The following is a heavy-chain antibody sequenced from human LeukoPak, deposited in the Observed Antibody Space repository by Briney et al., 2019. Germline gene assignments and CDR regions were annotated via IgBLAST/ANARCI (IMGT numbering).Heavy chain of an antibody. J-gene: IGHJ3*02. D-gene: IGHD2-2*01. V-gene: IGHV3-21*01. CDR2: ISSSSSYK. CDR3: ARALPAADTYAFDI. CDR1: GFTFSSYS. Sequence: GGSLRLSCAASGFTFSSYSVNWVRQAPGKGLEWVSSISSSSSYKYYADSVKGRFTISRDNAKNSLYLQMNSLRAEDTAVYYCARALPAADTYAFDIWGQGTMVTVSS.